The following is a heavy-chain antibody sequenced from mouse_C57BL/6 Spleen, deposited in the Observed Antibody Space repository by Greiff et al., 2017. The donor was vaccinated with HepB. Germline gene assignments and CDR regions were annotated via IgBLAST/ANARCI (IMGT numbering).Heavy chain of an antibody. D-gene: IGHD1-1*01. V-gene: IGHV5-9-1*02. CDR1: GFTFSSYA. CDR3: TRDRGYGSSRTWFAY. J-gene: IGHJ3*01. CDR2: ISSGGDYI. Sequence: EVNLVESGEGLVKPGGSLKLSCAASGFTFSSYAMSWVRQTPEKRLEWVAYISSGGDYIYYADTVKGRFTISRDNARNTLYLQMSSLKSEDTAMYYCTRDRGYGSSRTWFAYWGQGTLVTVSA.